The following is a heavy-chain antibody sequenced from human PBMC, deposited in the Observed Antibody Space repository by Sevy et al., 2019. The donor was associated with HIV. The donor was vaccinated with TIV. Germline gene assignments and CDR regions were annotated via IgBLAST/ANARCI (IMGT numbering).Heavy chain of an antibody. V-gene: IGHV3-23*01. J-gene: IGHJ4*02. D-gene: IGHD6-19*01. Sequence: GGSLRLSCAASGFTFSTYAMSWVRQAPGKGLEWVSGISGSGGNTYYADSVKGRFTISRDNSKNTVYLQMNSLIAEDTAVYYCAKEGLDPYSSGWYDYWGQGTLVTVSS. CDR1: GFTFSTYA. CDR3: AKEGLDPYSSGWYDY. CDR2: ISGSGGNT.